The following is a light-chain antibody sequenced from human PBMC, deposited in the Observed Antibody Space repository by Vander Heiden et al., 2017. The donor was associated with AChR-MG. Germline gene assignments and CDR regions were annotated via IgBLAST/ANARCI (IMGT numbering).Light chain of an antibody. CDR1: QSLLHSDGKTY. CDR3: MEGTHLKT. CDR2: DVS. Sequence: DIVMTQTSLSLSVTPGQPASISCKSSQSLLHSDGKTYLFWYLQKPGQSQQPLIYDVSSRFSGVPDRFSGSGSGTDFTLEISRVETEDVGIYYCMEGTHLKTFGQGTKVEIK. V-gene: IGKV2-29*02. J-gene: IGKJ1*01.